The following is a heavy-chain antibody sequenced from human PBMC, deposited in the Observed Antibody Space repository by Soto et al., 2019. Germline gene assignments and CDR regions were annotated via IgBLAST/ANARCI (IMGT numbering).Heavy chain of an antibody. D-gene: IGHD1-26*01. CDR1: GFTFSSYA. Sequence: PGGSLRLSCAASGFTFSSYAMSWVRQAPGKGLEWVSAISGSGGSTYYADSVKGRFTISRDNSKNTLYLQMNSLRAEDTAVYYCAKVLELLHFVYYYGMDVWGQGTTVTVSS. V-gene: IGHV3-23*01. CDR3: AKVLELLHFVYYYGMDV. J-gene: IGHJ6*02. CDR2: ISGSGGST.